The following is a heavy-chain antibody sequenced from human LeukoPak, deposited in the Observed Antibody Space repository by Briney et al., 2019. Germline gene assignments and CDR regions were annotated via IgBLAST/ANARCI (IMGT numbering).Heavy chain of an antibody. D-gene: IGHD1-1*01. V-gene: IGHV3-21*01. CDR3: ARFGKSGTTGYYYYYYMDV. J-gene: IGHJ6*03. CDR1: GFTFSSYS. CDR2: ISSSSGYI. Sequence: PGGSLRLSCAASGFTFSSYSMNWVRQAPGKGLEWVSSISSSSGYIYYADSVKGRFTISRDNAKNSLYLQMNSLRAEDTAVYYCARFGKSGTTGYYYYYYMDVWGKGTTVTVSS.